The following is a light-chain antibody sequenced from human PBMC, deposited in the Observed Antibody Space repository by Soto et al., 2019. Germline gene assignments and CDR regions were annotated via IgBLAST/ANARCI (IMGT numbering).Light chain of an antibody. CDR3: QSYDSSTVV. V-gene: IGLV6-57*04. Sequence: FMLTQPHSVSESPGKTVTISCTRSSGSIASNYVQWYQQRPGSAPTTVIYEDNQRPSGVPDRFPGSIDSSSNSASLTISGLKTDDEADYYCQSYDSSTVVFGGGTKLAVL. CDR1: SGSIASNY. CDR2: EDN. J-gene: IGLJ2*01.